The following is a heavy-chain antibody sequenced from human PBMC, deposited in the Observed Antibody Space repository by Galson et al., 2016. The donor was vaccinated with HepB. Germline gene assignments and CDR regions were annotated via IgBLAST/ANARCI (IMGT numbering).Heavy chain of an antibody. D-gene: IGHD3-3*01. V-gene: IGHV1-69*13. Sequence: SVKVSCKASGGTFSSYGISWVRQAPGQGLEWMGGIIPVFGSTSYAQKFQGRVTITADESTTTASMNLSSLRSEDTAVYYCARSYRDDFWSGHPTSRFDYWGQGTLVTVSS. CDR1: GGTFSSYG. CDR2: IIPVFGST. CDR3: ARSYRDDFWSGHPTSRFDY. J-gene: IGHJ4*02.